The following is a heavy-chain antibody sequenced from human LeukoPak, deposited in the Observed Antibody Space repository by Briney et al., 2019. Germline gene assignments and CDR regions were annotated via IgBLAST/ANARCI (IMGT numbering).Heavy chain of an antibody. CDR2: IGGGGFNT. J-gene: IGHJ4*02. D-gene: IGHD2-21*01. CDR3: AKDNFGLVPYCFDS. V-gene: IGHV3-23*01. CDR1: GFTFTDYA. Sequence: GGSLTLTCVASGFTFTDYAMSWVRQAPRKGLEWVSSIGGGGFNTHYADSVKGRFSISRDTSTNTLYLEMNSLRADDSALYYCAKDNFGLVPYCFDSWGQGTLVTVSS.